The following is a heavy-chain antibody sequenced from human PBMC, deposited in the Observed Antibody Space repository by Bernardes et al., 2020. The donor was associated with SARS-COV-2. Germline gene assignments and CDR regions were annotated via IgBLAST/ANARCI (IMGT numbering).Heavy chain of an antibody. CDR3: ARGSISSAWRSEYFFDN. J-gene: IGHJ4*02. V-gene: IGHV4-4*07. D-gene: IGHD6-19*01. CDR2: IYPTGST. Sequence: SETLSLTCTVSGGSISGYYWNWIRLPAGKRLEWIGRIYPTGSTDYNPSLEGRVTMSADRSGNQLSLRLISVTAADTAVYYCARGSISSAWRSEYFFDNWGQGTLGTVSS. CDR1: GGSISGYY.